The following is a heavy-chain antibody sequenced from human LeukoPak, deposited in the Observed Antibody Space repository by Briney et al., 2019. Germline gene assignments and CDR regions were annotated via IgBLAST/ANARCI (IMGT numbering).Heavy chain of an antibody. CDR2: ISGSGGST. J-gene: IGHJ6*02. CDR3: AKGVNLPYGSGSYWDYYYGMDV. D-gene: IGHD3-10*01. CDR1: GFTFSSYA. Sequence: GGSLRLYCAASGFTFSSYAMSWVRQAPGKGLEWVSAISGSGGSTYYADSVKGRFTITRDNSKNTLYLQMSSLRAEDKAVYYCAKGVNLPYGSGSYWDYYYGMDVWGQGTTVTVSS. V-gene: IGHV3-23*01.